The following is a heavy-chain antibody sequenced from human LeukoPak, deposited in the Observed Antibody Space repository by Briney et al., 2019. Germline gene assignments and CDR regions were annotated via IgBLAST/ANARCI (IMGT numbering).Heavy chain of an antibody. CDR1: GFTFSSYA. Sequence: GGSLTLSCAASGFTFSSYAMSWVRQAPGKGLEWVSAISGSGGSTYYADSVKGRFTISRDNSKTTLYLQMNSLRAEDTAVYYCAKFLPTHIVVANYYFDSWGQGTLVTVSS. CDR3: AKFLPTHIVVANYYFDS. CDR2: ISGSGGST. V-gene: IGHV3-23*01. J-gene: IGHJ4*02. D-gene: IGHD2-21*01.